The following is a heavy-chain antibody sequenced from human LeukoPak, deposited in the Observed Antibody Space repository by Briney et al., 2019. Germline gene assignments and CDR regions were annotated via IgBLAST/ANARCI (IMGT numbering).Heavy chain of an antibody. Sequence: SETLSLTCAVYGGSFSGYYWSWIRQPPGKGLEWIGEINHSGSTNYNPSLKSRVTISVDTSKNQFSLKLSSVTAADTAVYYCARLRLGSSSSPIDYWGQGTLVTVSS. J-gene: IGHJ4*02. CDR3: ARLRLGSSSSPIDY. CDR1: GGSFSGYY. V-gene: IGHV4-34*01. CDR2: INHSGST. D-gene: IGHD6-6*01.